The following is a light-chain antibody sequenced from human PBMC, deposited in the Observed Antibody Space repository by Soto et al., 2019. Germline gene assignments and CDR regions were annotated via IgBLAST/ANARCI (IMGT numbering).Light chain of an antibody. CDR3: QQRRYWPVT. Sequence: EMVLTQSPAILSMSPGERATLSCRASQSVSSYFAWYQQKPGQAPRLLIYDASNRATGVPARFSGSGSATDFTLTISSLAPEDFAVYYCQQRRYWPVTFGQGTKVEIK. V-gene: IGKV3-11*01. CDR2: DAS. J-gene: IGKJ1*01. CDR1: QSVSSY.